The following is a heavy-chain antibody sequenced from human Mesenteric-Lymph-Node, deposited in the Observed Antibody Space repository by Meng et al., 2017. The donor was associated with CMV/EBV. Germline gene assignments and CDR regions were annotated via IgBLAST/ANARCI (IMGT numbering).Heavy chain of an antibody. CDR3: ARGRKSVPALYWYFDL. CDR2: INHSGST. D-gene: IGHD2-2*01. V-gene: IGHV4-34*01. Sequence: YGGSFSGYFWSWIRQPPGKGLEWIGEINHSGSTNYNPPLKSRLTISVDTSKMHLSLKLNSVTAADTAVYYCARGRKSVPALYWYFDLWGRGTLVTVSS. J-gene: IGHJ2*01. CDR1: GGSFSGYF.